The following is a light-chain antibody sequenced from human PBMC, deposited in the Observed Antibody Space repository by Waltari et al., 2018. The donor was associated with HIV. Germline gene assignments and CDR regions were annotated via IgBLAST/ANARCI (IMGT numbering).Light chain of an antibody. CDR1: QSIDTW. CDR2: KAS. J-gene: IGKJ1*01. CDR3: QQYKTSSPWT. V-gene: IGKV1-5*03. Sequence: DIQLTQSPPTLSSSVGDRVTITCRASQSIDTWLAWYQQKAGRAPKLLIYKASSLESGVPSRFSGSGSGTEVTLTINSLQPDDFATYYCQQYKTSSPWTFGQGTKVDI.